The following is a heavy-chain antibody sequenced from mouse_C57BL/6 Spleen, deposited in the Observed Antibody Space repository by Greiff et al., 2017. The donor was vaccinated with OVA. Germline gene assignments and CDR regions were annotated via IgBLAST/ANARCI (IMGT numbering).Heavy chain of an antibody. CDR1: GYTFTDSN. Sequence: EVQLQQSGPELVKPGASVKMSCKASGYTFTDSNMHWVKQSPGKSLEWIGYINPNNGGTSYNQKFKGKATLTVNKSSSTAYMELRSLTSEDSAVYYCARRTTVGYFDYWGQGTTLTVSS. CDR3: ARRTTVGYFDY. V-gene: IGHV1-22*01. D-gene: IGHD1-1*01. CDR2: INPNNGGT. J-gene: IGHJ2*01.